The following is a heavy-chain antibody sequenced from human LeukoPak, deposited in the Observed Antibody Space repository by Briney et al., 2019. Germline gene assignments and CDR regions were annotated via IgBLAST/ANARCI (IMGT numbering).Heavy chain of an antibody. CDR1: GYTFTSYY. CDR2: INPSGGAT. D-gene: IGHD2-21*02. CDR3: ARDPRGDRSYFDY. J-gene: IGHJ4*02. V-gene: IGHV1-46*01. Sequence: GASVKVSCKASGYTFTSYYMNWVRQAPGQGLEWMGIINPSGGATNYAQKFQGRVTMTRDTSTSTVFMELSSLRSKDTAVYYCARDPRGDRSYFDYWGQGTLVTVSS.